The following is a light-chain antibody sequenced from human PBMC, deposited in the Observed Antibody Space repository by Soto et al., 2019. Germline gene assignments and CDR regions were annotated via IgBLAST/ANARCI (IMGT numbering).Light chain of an antibody. J-gene: IGKJ4*01. V-gene: IGKV1-12*01. CDR3: QQANILPPV. Sequence: IAMTQSPSSVSASVGDRVTITCRASQDIRSRLAWYQHKPGKAPNLLIYSATTLQSGVPYRFSGSGSGTYFTLTISSLQPEDFATYYCQQANILPPVFGGGTRVE. CDR1: QDIRSR. CDR2: SAT.